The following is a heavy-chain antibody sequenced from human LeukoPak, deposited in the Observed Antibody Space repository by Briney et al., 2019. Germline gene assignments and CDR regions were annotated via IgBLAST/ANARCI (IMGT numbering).Heavy chain of an antibody. CDR1: GFTFRNYW. V-gene: IGHV3-7*01. D-gene: IGHD1-26*01. J-gene: IGHJ4*02. CDR3: ARGGATRGRFEN. Sequence: GGSLRLSCAASGFTFRNYWMGWVRQAPGKGLEWVANTKPDGTAEYYADSVRGRFATSRDNANNFLYLQMNSLRGEDTAVYYCARGGATRGRFENWGQGTLVAVSS. CDR2: TKPDGTAE.